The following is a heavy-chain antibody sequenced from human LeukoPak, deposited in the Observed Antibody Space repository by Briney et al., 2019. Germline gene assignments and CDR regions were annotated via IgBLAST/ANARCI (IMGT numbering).Heavy chain of an antibody. V-gene: IGHV3-9*01. CDR2: ISWNSGSI. CDR3: AKAEWGSDYFVADYYFDY. Sequence: GGSLRLSCAASGFTFDDYAMHWVRQAPGKGLEWVSGISWNSGSIGYADSVKGRFTISRDNAKNSLYLQMNSLRAEDTALYYCAKAEWGSDYFVADYYFDYWGQGTLVTVSS. J-gene: IGHJ4*02. CDR1: GFTFDDYA. D-gene: IGHD3-22*01.